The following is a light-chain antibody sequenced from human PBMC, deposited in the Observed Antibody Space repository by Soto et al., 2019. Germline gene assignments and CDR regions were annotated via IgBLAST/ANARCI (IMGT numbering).Light chain of an antibody. CDR2: QVS. Sequence: DVVMTQSPLSLPVTLGQPASISCRSSQSLVYTNGATYLNWFQQRPGQSPRRLIYQVSYRDSGVPDRFSGSGSGTDFTLKISRXXXXDVAVYFCMQGTHWPRTFGQGTKVEXK. CDR1: QSLVYTNGATY. J-gene: IGKJ1*01. V-gene: IGKV2-30*01. CDR3: MQGTHWPRT.